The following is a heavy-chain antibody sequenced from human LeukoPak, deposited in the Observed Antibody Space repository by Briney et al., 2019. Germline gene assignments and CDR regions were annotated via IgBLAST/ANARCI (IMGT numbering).Heavy chain of an antibody. CDR2: IYYSGST. V-gene: IGHV4-39*07. D-gene: IGHD1-26*01. CDR3: ARVSSGSLYYFDY. J-gene: IGHJ4*02. Sequence: PSETLSLTCTVSGGSISSSSYYWGWLRQPPGKGLERIGSIYYSGSTYYNPSLKSRVTISVDTSNNQFSLKLSSVTAADTAVYYCARVSSGSLYYFDYWGQGTLVTVSS. CDR1: GGSISSSSYY.